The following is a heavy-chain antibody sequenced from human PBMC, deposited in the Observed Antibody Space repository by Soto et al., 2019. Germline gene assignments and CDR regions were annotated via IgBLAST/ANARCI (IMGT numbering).Heavy chain of an antibody. Sequence: GGSLRLSCAASGFTFSSYGMHWVRQAPGKGLEWVAVISYDGSNKYYADSVKGRFTISRDNSKNTLYLQMNSLRAEDTAVYYCAKDSWFDPWGQGTLVTVSS. V-gene: IGHV3-30*18. CDR1: GFTFSSYG. CDR3: AKDSWFDP. CDR2: ISYDGSNK. J-gene: IGHJ5*02.